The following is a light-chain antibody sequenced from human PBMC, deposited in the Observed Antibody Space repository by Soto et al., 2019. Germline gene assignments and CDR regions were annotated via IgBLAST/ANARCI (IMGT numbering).Light chain of an antibody. Sequence: QSALTQPPSASGTPGQTVTISCSGTTSNIGRNTVNWYQQLPGRAPKLLIYGNSQGPSGVPDRFSASKSGTSASLAISGLWSEDEADYHCAAWDDTLNDLLFGGGTKVSVL. CDR2: GNS. CDR3: AAWDDTLNDLL. V-gene: IGLV1-44*01. CDR1: TSNIGRNT. J-gene: IGLJ2*01.